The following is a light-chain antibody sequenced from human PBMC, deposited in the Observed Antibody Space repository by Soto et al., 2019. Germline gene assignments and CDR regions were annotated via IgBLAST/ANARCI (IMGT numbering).Light chain of an antibody. CDR2: DAS. CDR3: QQYDNLPLT. Sequence: IWMTQSPSLLSASTGDRVTITCQASQDISNYLNWYQQKPGKAPKLLIYDASNLETGVPSRFSGSGSGTDFTFTISSLQPEDIATYYCQQYDNLPLTFGGGTKV. CDR1: QDISNY. V-gene: IGKV1-33*01. J-gene: IGKJ4*01.